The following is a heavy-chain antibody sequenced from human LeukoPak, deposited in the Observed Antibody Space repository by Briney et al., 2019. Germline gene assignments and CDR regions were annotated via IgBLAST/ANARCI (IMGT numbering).Heavy chain of an antibody. Sequence: SETLSLTCAVYGGSFSGYYWSWIRQPPGKGLEWIGEINHSGSTNYNPSLKSRVTISVDTSKNQFSLKLSSVTAADTAVYYCATTPGFDSSGYYYYDWGQGTLVTVSS. V-gene: IGHV4-34*01. CDR3: ATTPGFDSSGYYYYD. CDR1: GGSFSGYY. J-gene: IGHJ4*02. CDR2: INHSGST. D-gene: IGHD3-22*01.